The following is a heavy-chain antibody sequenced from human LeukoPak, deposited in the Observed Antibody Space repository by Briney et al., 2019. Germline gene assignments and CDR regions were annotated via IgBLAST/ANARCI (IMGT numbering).Heavy chain of an antibody. CDR2: INPDSGGT. CDR3: AGYYYGSGSYSQFDY. D-gene: IGHD3-10*01. J-gene: IGHJ4*02. Sequence: ASVKVSCKASGYTFTAYYMHWVRQAPGQGLEWMGWINPDSGGTNYAQKFQGRVTMTRDTSISTAYMELSSLRSDDTAVYYCAGYYYGSGSYSQFDYWGQGTLVTVSS. V-gene: IGHV1-2*02. CDR1: GYTFTAYY.